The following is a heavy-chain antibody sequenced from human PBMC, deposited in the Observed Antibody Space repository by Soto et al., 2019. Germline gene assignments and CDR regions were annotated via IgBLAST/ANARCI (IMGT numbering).Heavy chain of an antibody. D-gene: IGHD2-21*02. V-gene: IGHV3-30-3*01. CDR3: ARALGVVVTAIGFDP. CDR2: ISYDGSNK. J-gene: IGHJ5*02. CDR1: GFTFSSYA. Sequence: QVQLVESGGGVVQPGRSLRLSCAASGFTFSSYAMHWVRQAPGKGLEWVAVISYDGSNKYYADSVKGRFTISRDNSKNPLYLQMNSLRAEDTAVYYCARALGVVVTAIGFDPWGQGTLVTVSS.